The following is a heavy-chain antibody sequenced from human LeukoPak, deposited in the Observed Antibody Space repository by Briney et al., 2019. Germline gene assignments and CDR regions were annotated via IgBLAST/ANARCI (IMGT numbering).Heavy chain of an antibody. D-gene: IGHD3-10*01. CDR1: GFTFDDYA. CDR2: ISDSGGAT. CDR3: AKDPMVRGLTYDN. J-gene: IGHJ4*02. Sequence: PGGSLRLSCAASGFTFDDYAMHWVRQAPGKGLEWVSSISDSGGATYYADSAKGRFTISRDNSKNTLYLQMNSLRAEDTAVYYCAKDPMVRGLTYDNWGQGTLVTVSS. V-gene: IGHV3-23*01.